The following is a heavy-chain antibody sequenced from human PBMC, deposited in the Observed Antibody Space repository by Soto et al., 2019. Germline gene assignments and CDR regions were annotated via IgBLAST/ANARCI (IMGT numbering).Heavy chain of an antibody. CDR3: ARWWSGSRQGFDP. Sequence: QVQLQESGPGMVKPSQTLSLTCTVSCGSISRGDYYWRWIRQHPVKVLEWIVYIYYSGSTYYNPALNSRVTISVDTSKNQFALKLSSVTAADTAVYYCARWWSGSRQGFDPWGQGTLVTVSS. J-gene: IGHJ5*02. D-gene: IGHD3-3*01. CDR1: CGSISRGDYY. CDR2: IYYSGST. V-gene: IGHV4-31*03.